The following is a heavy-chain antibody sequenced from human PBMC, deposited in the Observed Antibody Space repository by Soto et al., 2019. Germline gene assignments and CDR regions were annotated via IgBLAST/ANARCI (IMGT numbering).Heavy chain of an antibody. J-gene: IGHJ4*02. Sequence: EVQLVESGGGLVQPGGSLKLSCAASGFIFSDSALHWVRQASGKGLEWVGRIRRKANNYATTDAASVECRFAISRADSKSTAYPQMNSRKTEDTAIYYCARGIDVWSAYPRYYLDYWGQGTLVTVSS. CDR1: GFIFSDSA. CDR3: ARGIDVWSAYPRYYLDY. CDR2: IRRKANNYAT. V-gene: IGHV3-73*02. D-gene: IGHD3-3*01.